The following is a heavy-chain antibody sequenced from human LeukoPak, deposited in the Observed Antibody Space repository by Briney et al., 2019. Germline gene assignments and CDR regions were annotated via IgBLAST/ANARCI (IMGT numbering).Heavy chain of an antibody. CDR2: IYPGDSDT. CDR1: GYSFTSYW. D-gene: IGHD2-2*02. Sequence: GESPKISCKGSGYSFTSYWIGWVRQMPGKGLEWMGIIYPGDSDTRYSPSFQGQVTISADKSISTAYLQWSSLKASDTAMYYCAGVPAAIGGYNWFDPWGQGTLVTVSS. J-gene: IGHJ5*02. CDR3: AGVPAAIGGYNWFDP. V-gene: IGHV5-51*01.